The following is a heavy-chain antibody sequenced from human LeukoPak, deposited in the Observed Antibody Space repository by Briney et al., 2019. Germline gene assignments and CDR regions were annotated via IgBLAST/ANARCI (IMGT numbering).Heavy chain of an antibody. CDR1: GYTFTSYD. D-gene: IGHD6-13*01. CDR3: ARGSGSSSWYNLLYYYMDV. J-gene: IGHJ6*03. Sequence: GASVKVSCKASGYTFTSYDINWVRQATGQGLEWMGWMNPNSGNTGYAQKFQGRVTMTRNTSIGTAYMELSSLRSEDTSVYYCARGSGSSSWYNLLYYYMDVWGKGTTVTVSS. V-gene: IGHV1-8*01. CDR2: MNPNSGNT.